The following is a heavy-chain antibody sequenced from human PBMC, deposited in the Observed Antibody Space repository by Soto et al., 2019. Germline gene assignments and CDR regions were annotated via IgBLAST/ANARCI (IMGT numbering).Heavy chain of an antibody. CDR3: ARGIEGVIVATKTDVVMEAGFDP. Sequence: QVQLVQSGAEVKKPGASVKVSCKASGYTFTSYDINWVRQATGQGLEWMGWMNPNSGNTGYAQKFQGRVTMTRNTSISTAYMELSSLRSEDTAVYYCARGIEGVIVATKTDVVMEAGFDPWCQGTLVTVSS. J-gene: IGHJ5*02. D-gene: IGHD5-12*01. CDR2: MNPNSGNT. V-gene: IGHV1-8*01. CDR1: GYTFTSYD.